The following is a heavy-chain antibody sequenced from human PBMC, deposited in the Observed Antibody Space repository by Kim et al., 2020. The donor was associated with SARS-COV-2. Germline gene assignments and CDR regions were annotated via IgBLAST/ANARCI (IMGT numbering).Heavy chain of an antibody. CDR1: GFTFSSYA. CDR2: ISGSGGST. J-gene: IGHJ1*01. V-gene: IGHV3-23*01. D-gene: IGHD6-13*01. Sequence: GGSLRLSCASSGFTFSSYAMSWVRQAPGKGLEWVSAISGSGGSTYYADSVKCRFTISRDNSKNTLYLQMNSLRAEDTAVYYCAKDFGGVAAAGHFQHWGQGTLVTVSS. CDR3: AKDFGGVAAAGHFQH.